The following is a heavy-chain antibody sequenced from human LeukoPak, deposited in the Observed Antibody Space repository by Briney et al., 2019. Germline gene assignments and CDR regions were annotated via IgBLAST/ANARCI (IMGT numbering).Heavy chain of an antibody. D-gene: IGHD5-12*01. CDR1: GFTVSNKY. CDR2: IKQDGRGK. V-gene: IGHV3-7*05. Sequence: GGSLRLSCAASGFTVSNKYMSWVRQAPGKGLEWVANIKQDGRGKNYVDSVRGRFTISRDNAKNSLYLQLNSLRVEDTAVYYCARDTSGYDPFWGQGTLVTVSS. CDR3: ARDTSGYDPF. J-gene: IGHJ4*02.